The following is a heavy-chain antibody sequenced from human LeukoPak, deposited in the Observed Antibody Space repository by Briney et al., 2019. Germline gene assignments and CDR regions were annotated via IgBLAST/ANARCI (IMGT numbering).Heavy chain of an antibody. D-gene: IGHD5-18*01. V-gene: IGHV4-39*01. CDR1: GGSISSSSYY. Sequence: SETLSLTCTVSGGSISSSSYYWGWIRQPPGKGLEWIGSICYSGSTYYNPSLKSRVTISVDTSKNQFSLKLSSVTAADTAVYYCASTAMVEYFDYWGQGTLVTVSS. CDR3: ASTAMVEYFDY. CDR2: ICYSGST. J-gene: IGHJ4*02.